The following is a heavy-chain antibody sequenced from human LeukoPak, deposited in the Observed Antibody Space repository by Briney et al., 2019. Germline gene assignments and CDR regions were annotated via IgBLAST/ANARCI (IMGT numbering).Heavy chain of an antibody. D-gene: IGHD5-18*01. CDR3: ARYGHTAMATHQIDY. CDR1: GDTFTGYY. V-gene: IGHV1-2*02. J-gene: IGHJ4*02. Sequence: GASLQVSCKASGDTFTGYYMHWVRRAPGQGLEWLGWINPNSGGTNYAQKFQGRVTMTRDTSISTAYMELSRLRSDDTAVYYCARYGHTAMATHQIDYWGQGTLVTVSS. CDR2: INPNSGGT.